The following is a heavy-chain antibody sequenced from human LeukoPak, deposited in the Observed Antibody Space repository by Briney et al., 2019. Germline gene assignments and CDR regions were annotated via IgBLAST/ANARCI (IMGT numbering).Heavy chain of an antibody. J-gene: IGHJ3*02. Sequence: SETLSLTCTVSGGSISFYYWSWIRQPPGKGLEWIGYIYYSGSTTYNPSLKSRVTISVDASKTQFSLKLSSVTAADTAMYYFVRSYDTSGYFHAFDIWGQGTEVTVSS. CDR2: IYYSGST. D-gene: IGHD3-22*01. V-gene: IGHV4-59*01. CDR3: VRSYDTSGYFHAFDI. CDR1: GGSISFYY.